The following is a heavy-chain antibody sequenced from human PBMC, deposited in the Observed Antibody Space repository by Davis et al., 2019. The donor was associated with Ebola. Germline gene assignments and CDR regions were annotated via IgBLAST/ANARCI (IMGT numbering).Heavy chain of an antibody. V-gene: IGHV3-74*01. CDR1: GFTFRSYG. Sequence: GESLKISCAASGFTFRSYGMNWVRQAPGKGLVWVSRISHDGTITTYADSVKGRFTVSRDNAKNTLYLEMNSLTAEDTAVYYCSRDVNFEFYDYWGQGTLVTVSS. J-gene: IGHJ4*02. CDR2: ISHDGTIT. D-gene: IGHD1-20*01. CDR3: SRDVNFEFYDY.